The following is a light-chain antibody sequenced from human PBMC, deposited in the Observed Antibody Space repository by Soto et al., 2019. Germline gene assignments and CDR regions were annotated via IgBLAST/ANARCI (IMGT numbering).Light chain of an antibody. V-gene: IGKV3-20*01. CDR2: GAS. J-gene: IGKJ1*01. CDR3: QQYGSSASWT. CDR1: QSVSSSY. Sequence: EIVLTQSPGTLSLSPGERATLSCRASQSVSSSYLAWYQQKPGQAPRLLIYGASSRATGIPDRFSGSGSGTDFTLNISRLEPEDLAVYYCQQYGSSASWTFGQGTKV.